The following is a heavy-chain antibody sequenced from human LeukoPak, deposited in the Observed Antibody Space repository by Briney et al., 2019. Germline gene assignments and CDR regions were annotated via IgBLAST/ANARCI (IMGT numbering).Heavy chain of an antibody. D-gene: IGHD3-10*01. V-gene: IGHV1-18*01. CDR1: GYTFTSYS. J-gene: IGHJ6*02. Sequence: GASVKVSCKASGYTFTSYSISWVRQAPGQGLEWMGWISAYNGNTNYAQKLQGRVTMTTDTSTSTAYMELRSLRSDDTAVYYCARDWEVRGVTATYYYYYGMDVWGQGTTVTVSS. CDR3: ARDWEVRGVTATYYYYYGMDV. CDR2: ISAYNGNT.